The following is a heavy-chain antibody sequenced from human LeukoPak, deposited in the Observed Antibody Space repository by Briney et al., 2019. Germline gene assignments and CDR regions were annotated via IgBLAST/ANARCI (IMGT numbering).Heavy chain of an antibody. Sequence: ASVKVSCKASGYTFNGYYMHWVRQAPGQGLECVGWISPNSGDTHYTQKFQGRVTMTRDTSTTTAYMEMSRLRSDDTAVYYCARDQRVTEGYFDYWGQGTLVTVSS. CDR1: GYTFNGYY. J-gene: IGHJ4*02. CDR3: ARDQRVTEGYFDY. CDR2: ISPNSGDT. V-gene: IGHV1-2*02. D-gene: IGHD2-21*02.